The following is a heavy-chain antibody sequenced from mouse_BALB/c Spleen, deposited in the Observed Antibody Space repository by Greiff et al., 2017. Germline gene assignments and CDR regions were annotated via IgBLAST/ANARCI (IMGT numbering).Heavy chain of an antibody. CDR3: ARRVYYYGSSYAMDY. D-gene: IGHD1-1*01. Sequence: EVKLMESGGGLVKLGGSLKLSCAASGFTFSSYYMSWVRQTPEKRLELVAAINSNGGSTYYPDTVKGRFTISRDNAKNTLYLQMSSLKSEDTALYYCARRVYYYGSSYAMDYWGQGTSVTVSS. CDR1: GFTFSSYY. CDR2: INSNGGST. J-gene: IGHJ4*01. V-gene: IGHV5-6-2*01.